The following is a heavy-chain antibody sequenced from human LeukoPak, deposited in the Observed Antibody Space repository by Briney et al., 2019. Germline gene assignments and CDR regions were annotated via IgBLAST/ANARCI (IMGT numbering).Heavy chain of an antibody. J-gene: IGHJ4*02. CDR3: SKDPWDY. CDR2: IDANTGNP. Sequence: ASVKVSCKASGYSFTRSSMNWVRQAPGQGLEWMGWIDANTGNPTYVQGFTGRFVFSLDTSVSTAYLQISSLKAEDTAVYYCSKDPWDYWGQGTLVTVSS. V-gene: IGHV7-4-1*02. CDR1: GYSFTRSS.